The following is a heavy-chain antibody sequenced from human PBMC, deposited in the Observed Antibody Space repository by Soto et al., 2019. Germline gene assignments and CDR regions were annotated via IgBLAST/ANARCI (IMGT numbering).Heavy chain of an antibody. D-gene: IGHD5-12*01. J-gene: IGHJ4*02. Sequence: QVQLQESGPGLVKPSGTLSLTCAVSGGSISSYNWWSWVRQPPGKGLQWIGEIFHSGSANYNPSLKSRVTISVAKSKNQFSLKLTSVTAADTAVYYCARHGGHDFDAWGQGTLVAVSS. CDR2: IFHSGSA. CDR1: GGSISSYNW. CDR3: ARHGGHDFDA. V-gene: IGHV4-4*02.